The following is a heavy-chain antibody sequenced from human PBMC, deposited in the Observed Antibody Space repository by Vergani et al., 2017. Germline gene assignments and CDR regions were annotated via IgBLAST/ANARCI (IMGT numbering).Heavy chain of an antibody. CDR2: IYYSGST. J-gene: IGHJ5*02. Sequence: QLQLQESGPGLVKPSETLSLTCTVSGGSISSSSYYCGWIRQPPGKGLEWIGIIYYSGSTYYNPSLTSRVTISVDTSKNQFSLKLSSVTAADTAVYYCAMQPFYDSSGYYYGSYNWFDPWGQGTLVTVSS. CDR3: AMQPFYDSSGYYYGSYNWFDP. V-gene: IGHV4-39*01. D-gene: IGHD3-22*01. CDR1: GGSISSSSYY.